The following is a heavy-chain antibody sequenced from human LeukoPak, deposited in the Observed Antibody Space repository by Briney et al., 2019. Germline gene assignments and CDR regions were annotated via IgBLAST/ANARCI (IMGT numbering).Heavy chain of an antibody. CDR2: INHSGST. D-gene: IGHD2-2*01. V-gene: IGHV4-34*01. Sequence: PSETLSLTCAVYGGSFSGYYWSWIRQPPGKGLEWIGEINHSGSTNYNPSLKSRVTISVDTSKNQFSLKLSSVTAADTAVYYCARGRGYCRSTSCSYYFDYWGQGTLVTVSS. CDR3: ARGRGYCRSTSCSYYFDY. J-gene: IGHJ4*02. CDR1: GGSFSGYY.